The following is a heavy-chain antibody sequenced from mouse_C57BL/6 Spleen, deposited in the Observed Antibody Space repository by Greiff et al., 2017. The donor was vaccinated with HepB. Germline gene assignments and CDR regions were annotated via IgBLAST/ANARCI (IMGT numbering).Heavy chain of an antibody. D-gene: IGHD1-1*01. Sequence: QVQLQQSGAELARPGASVKLSCKASGYTFTSYGISWVKQRTGQGLEWIGEIYPRSGNTYYNEKFKGKATLTADKSSSTAYMELRSLTSEDSAVYFCARWDYYGSSSYAMDYWGQGTSVTVSS. V-gene: IGHV1-81*01. CDR1: GYTFTSYG. CDR2: IYPRSGNT. J-gene: IGHJ4*01. CDR3: ARWDYYGSSSYAMDY.